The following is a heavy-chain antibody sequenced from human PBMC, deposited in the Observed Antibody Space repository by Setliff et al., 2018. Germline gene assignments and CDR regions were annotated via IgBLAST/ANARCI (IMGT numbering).Heavy chain of an antibody. V-gene: IGHV4-38-2*02. D-gene: IGHD3-16*01. CDR3: ARVYAYSYGFDY. J-gene: IGHJ4*02. CDR1: GYSISSGYI. Sequence: SETLSLTCTVSGYSISSGYIWGWIRQPPGKGLEWVGNIGHTGSINYNPSLKSRLTISRDTSKNQVPLKLNSVTATDTAVYYCARVYAYSYGFDYWGQGTPVTVSS. CDR2: IGHTGSI.